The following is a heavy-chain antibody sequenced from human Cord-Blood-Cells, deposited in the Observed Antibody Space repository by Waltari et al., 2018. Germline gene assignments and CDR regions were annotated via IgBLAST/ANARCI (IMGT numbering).Heavy chain of an antibody. CDR1: GYTFTRYH. Sequence: QVQLVQSGAEVKKPVASGKVPCKASGYTFTRYHINWVRQAPGQGLEWTGWMNPNSGNTGYAQKFQGRVTMTRNTSISTAYMELSSLRSEDTAVYYCARGNTLDYWGQGTLVTVSS. CDR2: MNPNSGNT. J-gene: IGHJ4*02. CDR3: ARGNTLDY. V-gene: IGHV1-8*01.